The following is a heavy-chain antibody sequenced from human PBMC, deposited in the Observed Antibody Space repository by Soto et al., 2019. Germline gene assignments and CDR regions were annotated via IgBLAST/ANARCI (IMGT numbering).Heavy chain of an antibody. CDR2: ISSTTNYI. CDR3: ARESEDLTSNFDY. J-gene: IGHJ4*02. CDR1: GFTVTRYS. V-gene: IGHV3-21*01. Sequence: EVQLVESGGGLVKPGGSLRLSCAASGFTVTRYSMNWVRQAPGKGLECVSSISSTTNYIYYAYSMKGRFTVSRDNANNSVYLEMNSLSAADTAVYYCARESEDLTSNFDYWGQGTLVTVSS.